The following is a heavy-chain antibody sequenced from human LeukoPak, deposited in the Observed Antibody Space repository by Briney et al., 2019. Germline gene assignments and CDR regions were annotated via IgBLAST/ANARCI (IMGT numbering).Heavy chain of an antibody. CDR2: ISYDGSNK. CDR1: GFTFSSYA. V-gene: IGHV3-30-3*01. Sequence: PGGSLRLSCAASGFTFSSYAMHWVRQAPGKGLEWVAVISYDGSNKYYADSVKGRFTISRDNSKNTLYLQMNSLRAEDTAVYYCARCKYSSSLMIMGYWGQGTLVTVSS. D-gene: IGHD6-6*01. J-gene: IGHJ4*02. CDR3: ARCKYSSSLMIMGY.